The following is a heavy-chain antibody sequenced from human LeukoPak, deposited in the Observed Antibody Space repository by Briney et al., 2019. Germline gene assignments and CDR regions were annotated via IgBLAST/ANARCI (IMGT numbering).Heavy chain of an antibody. CDR1: GFTFSSYW. Sequence: GGSLRLSCAASGFTFSSYWMSWVRQAPGKGLEWVANIKQDGSEKYYVDSVKGRFTISRDNAKNSLYLQMNSLRAEDTAVYYCARIHPYSSSWYAYYFDYWGQGTLVTVSS. V-gene: IGHV3-7*01. J-gene: IGHJ4*02. CDR2: IKQDGSEK. D-gene: IGHD6-13*01. CDR3: ARIHPYSSSWYAYYFDY.